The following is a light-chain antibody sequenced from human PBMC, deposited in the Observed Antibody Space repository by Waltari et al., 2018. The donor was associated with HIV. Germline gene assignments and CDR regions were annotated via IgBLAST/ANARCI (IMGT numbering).Light chain of an antibody. Sequence: SYDLTQPPSVSVSPGQTARITCSGNALPKQYAYWYQQKPGQAPVLLIYKDTERPAGSPERVSGSSSGTTVTLTISGVQAEDEADYYCQSADTTGSLYVFGTGTKVTV. CDR2: KDT. CDR1: ALPKQY. V-gene: IGLV3-25*03. J-gene: IGLJ1*01. CDR3: QSADTTGSLYV.